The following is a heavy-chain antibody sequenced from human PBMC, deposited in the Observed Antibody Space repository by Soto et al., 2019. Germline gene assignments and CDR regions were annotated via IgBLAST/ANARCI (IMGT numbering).Heavy chain of an antibody. CDR2: INHSGST. V-gene: IGHV4-34*01. D-gene: IGHD3-10*01. Sequence: SETLSLTCAVYGGSFSGYYWSWIRQPPGKGLEWIGEINHSGSTNYNPSLKSRVTISVDTSKNQFSLKLSSVTAADTAVYYCARGLSPYYGSGTYRPHWFDPWGQGTLVTVSS. CDR3: ARGLSPYYGSGTYRPHWFDP. J-gene: IGHJ5*02. CDR1: GGSFSGYY.